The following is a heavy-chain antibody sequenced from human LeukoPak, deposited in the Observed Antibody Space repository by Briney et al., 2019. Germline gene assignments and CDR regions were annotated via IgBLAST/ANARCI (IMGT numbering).Heavy chain of an antibody. CDR3: AKGSYYYDSSGYDY. CDR2: ISWNSGSI. V-gene: IGHV3-9*01. CDR1: GFTFDDYA. Sequence: GGSLRLSCAASGFTFDDYAMHWVRQAPGKGLEWVSGISWNSGSIGYADSVKGRFTISRDNAKNSLYLQMNSLRAEDTALYYCAKGSYYYDSSGYDYWGQGTLVTVSS. J-gene: IGHJ4*02. D-gene: IGHD3-22*01.